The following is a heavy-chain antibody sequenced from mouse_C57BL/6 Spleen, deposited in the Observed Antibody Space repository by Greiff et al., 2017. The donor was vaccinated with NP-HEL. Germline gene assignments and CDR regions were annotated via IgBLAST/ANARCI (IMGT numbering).Heavy chain of an antibody. Sequence: EVQLVESEGGLVQPGSSMKLSCTASGFTFSDYYMAWVRQVPEKGLEWVANINYDGSSTYYLDSLKSRFIISRDNAKNILYLQMSSLKSEDTATYYCARGDDEGFDYWGQGTTLTVSS. V-gene: IGHV5-16*01. J-gene: IGHJ2*01. D-gene: IGHD2-3*01. CDR3: ARGDDEGFDY. CDR2: INYDGSST. CDR1: GFTFSDYY.